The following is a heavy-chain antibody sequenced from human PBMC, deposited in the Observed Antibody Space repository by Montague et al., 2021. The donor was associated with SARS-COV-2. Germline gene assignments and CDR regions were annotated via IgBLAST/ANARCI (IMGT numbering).Heavy chain of an antibody. CDR1: GFTFSSYW. CDR2: IKQDGSEK. Sequence: SLRLSCEASGFTFSSYWMSWVRQAPGKGLEWVANIKQDGSEKYYXDSVKGRFTISRDNAKNSLYLQMNSLRAEDTAVYYCARDGQQLGFDYWGQGTLVTVSS. V-gene: IGHV3-7*01. CDR3: ARDGQQLGFDY. J-gene: IGHJ4*02. D-gene: IGHD6-13*01.